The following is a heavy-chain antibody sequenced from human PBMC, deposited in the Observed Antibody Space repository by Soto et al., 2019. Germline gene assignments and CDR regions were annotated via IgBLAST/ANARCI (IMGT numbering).Heavy chain of an antibody. CDR3: AIGQEGVVATH. D-gene: IGHD5-12*01. V-gene: IGHV4-34*01. J-gene: IGHJ4*02. CDR2: VKDGGHA. Sequence: QVQLQQWGAGLLKPSETLSLNCAVTGGSLSGYYWSWIRQPPGKGLEWIGEVKDGGHANYSPSLRGRVTISSDTSNNQFLLRLYSVTAADTGVYYCAIGQEGVVATHWDQGSLVTVSS. CDR1: GGSLSGYY.